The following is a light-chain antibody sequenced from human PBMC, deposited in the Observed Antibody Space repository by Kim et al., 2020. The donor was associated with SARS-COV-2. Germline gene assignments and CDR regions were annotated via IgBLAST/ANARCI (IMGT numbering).Light chain of an antibody. CDR3: QQSHSTPYT. J-gene: IGKJ2*01. V-gene: IGKV1-39*01. CDR2: TAT. Sequence: SASVGDEVTITCRSNQSIIIYLNWYQQKSGEAPKLLMYTATLLRSGVPSRFRGSGSETDFSLTISSVQPEDFATYYCQQSHSTPYTFGQWTKLEI. CDR1: QSIIIY.